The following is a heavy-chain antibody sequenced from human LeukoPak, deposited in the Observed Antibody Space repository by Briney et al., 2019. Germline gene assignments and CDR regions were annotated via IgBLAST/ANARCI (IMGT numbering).Heavy chain of an antibody. CDR3: ARGRLDRELQEPANWFDP. J-gene: IGHJ5*02. Sequence: SETLSLTCAVYGGSFSGYYWSWIRQPPGKGLEWIGEINHSGSTNYNPSLKSRVTISVDTSKNQFSLKLSSVTAADTAVYYCARGRLDRELQEPANWFDPWGQGTLVTVSS. V-gene: IGHV4-34*01. CDR2: INHSGST. D-gene: IGHD4-11*01. CDR1: GGSFSGYY.